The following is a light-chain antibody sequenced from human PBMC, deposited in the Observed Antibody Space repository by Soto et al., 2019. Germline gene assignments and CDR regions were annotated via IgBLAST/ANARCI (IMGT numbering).Light chain of an antibody. Sequence: EIVMTQSPATLSVSPGERATLSCRASQSVSSNLAWYQQKPGQAPRLLIYGASTRATGITARFNGSGSGTEFTLTISSLQSEDFAVYYCQQYNNWPQTFGQGTKLEIK. V-gene: IGKV3-15*01. J-gene: IGKJ2*01. CDR1: QSVSSN. CDR3: QQYNNWPQT. CDR2: GAS.